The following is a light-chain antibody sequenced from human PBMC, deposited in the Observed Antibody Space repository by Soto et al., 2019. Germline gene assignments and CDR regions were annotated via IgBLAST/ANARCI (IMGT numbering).Light chain of an antibody. CDR3: QHYHNLPYS. V-gene: IGKV1-33*01. J-gene: IGKJ2*03. CDR1: QDFSNF. Sequence: DIQLTQSPSFLSASIEDKVTITRGASQDFSNFLAGYQQQPGRAPKLLMDDASTLQSGVPSRFSGRGSGTDFTFTINSLQPEDIATYYCQHYHNLPYSFGQGTKVDIK. CDR2: DAS.